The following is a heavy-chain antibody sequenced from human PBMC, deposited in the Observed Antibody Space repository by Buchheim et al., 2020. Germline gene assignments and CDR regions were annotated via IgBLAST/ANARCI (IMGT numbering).Heavy chain of an antibody. J-gene: IGHJ4*02. V-gene: IGHV4-59*01. CDR3: ARVAYCSGGSCYFYYFDY. D-gene: IGHD2-15*01. CDR2: IYYSGST. CDR1: GGSISSYY. Sequence: QVQLQESGPGLVKPSETLSLTCTVSGGSISSYYWSWIRQPPGKGLEWIGYIYYSGSTNYNPSLKSRVNISVDTSKNQFSLKLSSVTAADTAVYYCARVAYCSGGSCYFYYFDYWGQGTL.